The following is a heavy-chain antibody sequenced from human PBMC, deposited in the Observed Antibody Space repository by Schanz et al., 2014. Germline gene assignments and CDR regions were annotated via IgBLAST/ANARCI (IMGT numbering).Heavy chain of an antibody. CDR1: GFTFSSYT. D-gene: IGHD6-25*01. V-gene: IGHV3-64D*06. J-gene: IGHJ4*02. CDR3: VKPIKFRGGYTFEG. Sequence: VQLVESGGGVVQPGRSLRLSCSVSGFTFSSYTMHWVRQAPGKGLEYVSAISSDVNSTYYADSVKNRFTISRDNSKNTLYLHISSLRLDDTAVYYCVKPIKFRGGYTFEGWGQGTLVTVSS. CDR2: ISSDVNST.